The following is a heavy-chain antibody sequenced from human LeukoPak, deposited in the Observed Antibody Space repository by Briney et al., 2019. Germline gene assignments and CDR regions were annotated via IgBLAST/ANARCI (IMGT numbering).Heavy chain of an antibody. CDR1: GYTFTNHD. Sequence: ASVKVSCKASGYTFTNHDINWVRQASGQGLEWMGWMNPKSGNTGYLQKFQGRVTMTRDTSMSTAFMELSSLTSEDTAVYYCARARVVVPAAMPYWGQGTLVTVSS. CDR3: ARARVVVPAAMPY. V-gene: IGHV1-8*01. J-gene: IGHJ4*02. D-gene: IGHD2-2*01. CDR2: MNPKSGNT.